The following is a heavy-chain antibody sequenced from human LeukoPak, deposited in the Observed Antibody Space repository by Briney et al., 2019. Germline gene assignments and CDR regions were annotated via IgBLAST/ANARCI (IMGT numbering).Heavy chain of an antibody. CDR2: ISSSSLYI. CDR3: AREGDGYNSPIDY. D-gene: IGHD5-24*01. Sequence: GGSLRLSCAASGVTLSTYSLNWVRQAPGKGREWVSSISSSSLYIYYADSVKGRFTISRDHAKNPLFLQMNSLRDEDTAVYYCAREGDGYNSPIDYWGQGTLVTVS. V-gene: IGHV3-21*01. CDR1: GVTLSTYS. J-gene: IGHJ4*02.